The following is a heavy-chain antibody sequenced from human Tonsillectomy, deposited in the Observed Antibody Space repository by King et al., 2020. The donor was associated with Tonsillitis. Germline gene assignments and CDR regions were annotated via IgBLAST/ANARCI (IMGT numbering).Heavy chain of an antibody. CDR2: VSNSSGVQ. V-gene: IGHV3-23*04. CDR1: GFSFSGYA. CDR3: AKAMVVTGLLDS. J-gene: IGHJ4*02. Sequence: VQLVESGGGLVQPGGSLRLSCAASGFSFSGYAMSWVRQAPGKGLEWVSCVSNSSGVQYYADSVKGRFTISRDNSKNTLYLQMNSLRAEDTALYYCAKAMVVTGLLDSWGQGTLVTVSS. D-gene: IGHD2-21*02.